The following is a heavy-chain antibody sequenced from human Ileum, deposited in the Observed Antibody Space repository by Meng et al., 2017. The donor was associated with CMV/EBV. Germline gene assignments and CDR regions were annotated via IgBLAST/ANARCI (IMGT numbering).Heavy chain of an antibody. CDR3: ERARRYYFDY. J-gene: IGHJ4*02. CDR2: INSDGSST. CDR1: GFTFSSYW. V-gene: IGHV3-74*01. Sequence: GESLKISCAASGFTFSSYWMHWVRQAPGKGLVWVSRINSDGSSTSYADSVKGRFTISRDNAKNTLYLQMNSLRAEDTAVYYCERARRYYFDYWGQGTLVTVSS.